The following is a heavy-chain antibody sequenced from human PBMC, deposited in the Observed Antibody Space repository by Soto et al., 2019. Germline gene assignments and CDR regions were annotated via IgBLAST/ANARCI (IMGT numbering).Heavy chain of an antibody. D-gene: IGHD4-17*01. V-gene: IGHV3-48*02. CDR2: ISSSSSTT. Sequence: GGSLRLSCAASGFTFSSYSMNWVRQAPGKGPEWVSYISSSSSTTYYADSVKGRFTISRDNAKNSLYLQLNSLRDEDTAVYYCARDRDYGDYGFYYYGLDVWGQGTTVTVSS. J-gene: IGHJ6*02. CDR3: ARDRDYGDYGFYYYGLDV. CDR1: GFTFSSYS.